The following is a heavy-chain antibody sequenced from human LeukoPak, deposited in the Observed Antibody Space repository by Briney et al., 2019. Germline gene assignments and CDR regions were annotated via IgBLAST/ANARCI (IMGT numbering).Heavy chain of an antibody. CDR1: GGTFSSYA. J-gene: IGHJ5*02. CDR2: IIPIFGTA. V-gene: IGHV1-69*13. Sequence: GASVKVSCKASGGTFSSYAISWVRQAPGQGLEWMGGIIPIFGTANYAQKFQGRVTITADESTSTAYMELSSLRSEDTAVYYCARDSSLAYCGGGCYSGGWFDPWGQGTLVTVSS. CDR3: ARDSSLAYCGGGCYSGGWFDP. D-gene: IGHD2-21*02.